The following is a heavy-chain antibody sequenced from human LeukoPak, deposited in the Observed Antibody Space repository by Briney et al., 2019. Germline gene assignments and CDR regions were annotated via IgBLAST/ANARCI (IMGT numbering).Heavy chain of an antibody. V-gene: IGHV4-59*01. D-gene: IGHD6-25*01. CDR3: ASARLGSGLEGAFDV. CDR2: IYYSGST. J-gene: IGHJ3*01. Sequence: PSETLSLTCTVSGGSISSYHWSWIRQPPGKGLEWIGYIYYSGSTNYNPSLKSRVTISIDASKNQFSLWLSSVTAAGTAVYHCASARLGSGLEGAFDVWGQGTMVTVSS. CDR1: GGSISSYH.